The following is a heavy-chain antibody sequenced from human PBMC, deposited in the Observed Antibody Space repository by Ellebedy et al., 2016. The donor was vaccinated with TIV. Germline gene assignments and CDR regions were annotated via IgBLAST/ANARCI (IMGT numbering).Heavy chain of an antibody. CDR2: IYYSGST. CDR3: AIDPIVGPTPYYFDS. J-gene: IGHJ4*02. Sequence: MPSETLSLTCGVSGASFSGSYWSYIRQPPGKGLQWIANIYYSGSTYYNPSLKSRVTISLNTSKNQFSLRLTSVTAADTAVYYCAIDPIVGPTPYYFDSWGQGTLVTVSS. V-gene: IGHV4-34*01. D-gene: IGHD1-26*01. CDR1: GASFSGSY.